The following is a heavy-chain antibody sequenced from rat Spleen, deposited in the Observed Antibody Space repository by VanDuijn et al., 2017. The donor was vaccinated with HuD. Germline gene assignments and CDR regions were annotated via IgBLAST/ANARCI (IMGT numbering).Heavy chain of an antibody. Sequence: EVQLVESNGGLVQPGRSLKLSCAASGFTFNDHFMAWVRQAPTKGLEWVASITNTGGSTYYPDSVKGRFTISRDNAKSTLYLQMNSLQTEDTATYYCARANRDSYAHFDYWGQGVMVTVSS. D-gene: IGHD1-12*01. V-gene: IGHV5-25*01. CDR2: ITNTGGST. CDR1: GFTFNDHF. J-gene: IGHJ2*01. CDR3: ARANRDSYAHFDY.